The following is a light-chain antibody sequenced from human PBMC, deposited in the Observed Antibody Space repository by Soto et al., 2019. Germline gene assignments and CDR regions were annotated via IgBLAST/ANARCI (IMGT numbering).Light chain of an antibody. Sequence: EIVLTQSPGTLSLSPGERATLSCRASQSVGTKLAWYRQTPGQAPRLLIYGASTRATDTPARFSGSGAGTDFTLTISRVEPADFAFYYCQQYVSSLAAFGQGTQVE. V-gene: IGKV3-20*01. CDR1: QSVGTK. CDR3: QQYVSSLAA. J-gene: IGKJ1*01. CDR2: GAS.